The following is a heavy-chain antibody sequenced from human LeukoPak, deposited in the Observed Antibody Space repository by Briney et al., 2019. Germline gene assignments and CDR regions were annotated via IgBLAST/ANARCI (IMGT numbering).Heavy chain of an antibody. D-gene: IGHD3-9*01. CDR2: ISSSSSYI. CDR1: GLTFSSYS. Sequence: PGGSLRLSCAASGLTFSSYSMNWVRQAPGKGLELVSSISSSSSYIYYADSVKGRFTISRDNAKNSLYLQMNSLRAEDTAVYYCASPVYDILTGYQNDAFDIWGQGTMVTVSS. CDR3: ASPVYDILTGYQNDAFDI. V-gene: IGHV3-21*01. J-gene: IGHJ3*02.